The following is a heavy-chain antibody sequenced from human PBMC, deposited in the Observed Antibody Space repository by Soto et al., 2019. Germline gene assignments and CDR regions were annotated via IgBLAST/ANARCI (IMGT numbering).Heavy chain of an antibody. CDR2: FDPEDGET. D-gene: IGHD2-8*01. CDR3: ATKGYCTNGVCPTDYYYGMDV. Sequence: GASVKVSCKVSGYTLTELSMHWVRQAPGKGLEWMGGFDPEDGETIYAQKFQGRVTMTEDTSTDTAYMELSSLRSEDTAVYYCATKGYCTNGVCPTDYYYGMDVWGQGTTVTVSS. V-gene: IGHV1-24*01. J-gene: IGHJ6*02. CDR1: GYTLTELS.